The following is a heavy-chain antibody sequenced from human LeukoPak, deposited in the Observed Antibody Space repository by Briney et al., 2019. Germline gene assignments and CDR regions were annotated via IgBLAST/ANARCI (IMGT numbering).Heavy chain of an antibody. D-gene: IGHD6-19*01. CDR1: GSTFDDYA. Sequence: GGSLRLSCAASGSTFDDYAMHWVRQAPGKGLEWVSGISWNSGSIAYADSVKGRFTISRDNAKNSLYLQMNSLRAEDTALYYCAKDRSGWDKTFDYWGQGTLVTVSS. CDR2: ISWNSGSI. CDR3: AKDRSGWDKTFDY. V-gene: IGHV3-9*01. J-gene: IGHJ4*02.